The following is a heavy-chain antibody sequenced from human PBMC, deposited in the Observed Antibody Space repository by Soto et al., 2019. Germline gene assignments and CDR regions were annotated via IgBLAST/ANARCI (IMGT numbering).Heavy chain of an antibody. V-gene: IGHV1-69*06. CDR1: GGTFSSYA. CDR2: IIPIFGTA. Sequence: GPSVKVSCKASGGTFSSYAISWVRQAPGQGLEWMGGIIPIFGTANCAQKFQGRVTITADKSTSTAYMELSSLRSEDTAVYYCARDWASFGVATPYGMDVWGQGTTVTVSS. J-gene: IGHJ6*02. CDR3: ARDWASFGVATPYGMDV. D-gene: IGHD5-12*01.